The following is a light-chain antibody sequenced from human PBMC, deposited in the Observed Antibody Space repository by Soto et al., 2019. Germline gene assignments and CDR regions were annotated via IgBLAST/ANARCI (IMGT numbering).Light chain of an antibody. CDR2: EVS. CDR3: SSYTSSSTPFV. J-gene: IGLJ1*01. V-gene: IGLV2-14*01. Sequence: QSALTQPASVSGSPGQSITISCTGTSSDVGGYNYVSWYQQHPGKAPKFILYEVSNRPSGVSNRFSGSKSGNTASLTISGLQAEDEADYYCSSYTSSSTPFVFGTGTKVTVL. CDR1: SSDVGGYNY.